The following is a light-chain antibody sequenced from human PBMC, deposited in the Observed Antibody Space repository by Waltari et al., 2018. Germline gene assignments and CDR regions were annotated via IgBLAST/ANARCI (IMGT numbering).Light chain of an antibody. J-gene: IGKJ1*01. Sequence: EIVMTQSPDTLSVSPGERATLACRASQAIVTNLAWYQQKPGQTPRLPIYAASTRATGIPARFSGSGSGTEFTLTISSLQSEEFAVYYCQHYNNFPPAFGQGTKVEIK. V-gene: IGKV3-15*01. CDR2: AAS. CDR3: QHYNNFPPA. CDR1: QAIVTN.